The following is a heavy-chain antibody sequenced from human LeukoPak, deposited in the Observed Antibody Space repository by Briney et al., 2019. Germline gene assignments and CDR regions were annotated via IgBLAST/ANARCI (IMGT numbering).Heavy chain of an antibody. CDR1: GFTFSNYW. J-gene: IGHJ4*02. V-gene: IGHV3-7*01. CDR3: ARDPHYYGSGSYSGSDDY. CDR2: IKPDGTDI. Sequence: TGGSLRLSCAASGFTFSNYWMTWVRQAPGKGLEWVATIKPDGTDIYYVDSVKGRFTISRDNAKNSLYLHLNSLRAEDTAVYYCARDPHYYGSGSYSGSDDYWGQGTLVTVSS. D-gene: IGHD3-10*01.